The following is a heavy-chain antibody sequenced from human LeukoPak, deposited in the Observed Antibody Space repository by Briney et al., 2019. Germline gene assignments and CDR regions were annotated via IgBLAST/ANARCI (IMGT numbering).Heavy chain of an antibody. CDR3: ARVREVVPEYYYYMDV. CDR2: IIPIFGTA. V-gene: IGHV1-69*13. D-gene: IGHD2-2*01. Sequence: SVKVSCKASGGTFSSYAISWVQQAPGQGLEWMGGIIPIFGTANYAQKFQGRVTITADESTSTAYMELSSLRSEDTAVYYCARVREVVPEYYYYMDVWGKGTTVTVSS. J-gene: IGHJ6*03. CDR1: GGTFSSYA.